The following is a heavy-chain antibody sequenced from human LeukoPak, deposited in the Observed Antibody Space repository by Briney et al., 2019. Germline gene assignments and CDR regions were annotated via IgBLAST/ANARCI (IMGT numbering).Heavy chain of an antibody. V-gene: IGHV4-59*01. CDR1: GGPISSYY. Sequence: SETLSLTCTVSGGPISSYYWSWIRQPPGKGLEWIGYIYYSGSTNYNPSLKSRVTISVDTSKNQFSLKLSSVTAADTAVYYCARVAARITIFGVVSRFYGMDVWGQGTTVTVSS. D-gene: IGHD3-3*01. CDR2: IYYSGST. J-gene: IGHJ6*02. CDR3: ARVAARITIFGVVSRFYGMDV.